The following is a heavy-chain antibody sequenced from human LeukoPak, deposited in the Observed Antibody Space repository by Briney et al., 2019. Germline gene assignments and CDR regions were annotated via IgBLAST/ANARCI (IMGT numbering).Heavy chain of an antibody. Sequence: PSETLSLTCTVSGGSISSSSYYWGWIRQPPGKGLEWIGSIYYSGSTYYNPSHKSRVTISVDTSKNQFSLKLSSVTAAGTAVYYCARHSAYYYDSSGFDYWGQGTLVTVSS. J-gene: IGHJ4*02. D-gene: IGHD3-22*01. V-gene: IGHV4-39*01. CDR2: IYYSGST. CDR3: ARHSAYYYDSSGFDY. CDR1: GGSISSSSYY.